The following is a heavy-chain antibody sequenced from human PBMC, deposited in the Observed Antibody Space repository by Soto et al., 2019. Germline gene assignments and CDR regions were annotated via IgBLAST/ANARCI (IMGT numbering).Heavy chain of an antibody. D-gene: IGHD5-12*01. CDR2: IYPGDSDT. J-gene: IGHJ6*02. V-gene: IGHV5-51*01. CDR1: GYSFTSYW. Sequence: PGESLKISCKGSGYSFTSYWIGWVRQMPGKGLEWMGIIYPGDSDTRYSPSFQGQVTISADKSISTAYLQWSSLKASDTAMYYCARLYSGYYYYYYGMDVWGQGTTVTVSS. CDR3: ARLYSGYYYYYYGMDV.